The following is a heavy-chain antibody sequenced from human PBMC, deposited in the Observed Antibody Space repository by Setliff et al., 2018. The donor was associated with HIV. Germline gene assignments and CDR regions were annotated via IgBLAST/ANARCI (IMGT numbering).Heavy chain of an antibody. CDR2: IYYSGST. CDR3: ARLNLEQWVQRIDS. V-gene: IGHV4-39*01. J-gene: IGHJ5*01. D-gene: IGHD6-19*01. CDR1: GGSISSSSYY. Sequence: SETLSLTCTVSGGSISSSSYYWGWIRQPPGKGLEWIGSIYYSGSTYYNPSLKSRVTISVDTSKNQFSLRLTSVTAADTAVYYCARLNLEQWVQRIDSWGQGTLVTVSS.